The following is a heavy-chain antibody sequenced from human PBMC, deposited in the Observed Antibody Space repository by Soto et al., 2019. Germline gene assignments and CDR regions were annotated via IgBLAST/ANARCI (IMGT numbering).Heavy chain of an antibody. CDR1: GFTFGDNL. J-gene: IGHJ3*01. CDR3: AGDVLAFVPRANNSFAV. CDR2: INPDNGNT. Sequence: QVQLVQSGAEVRKPGASVNISCWASGFTFGDNLINWVRQVPGHSLEWMGWINPDNGNTKYSQTFQGRVTISRDSCAIITYGEVPLLASVDTGTSYVAGDVLAFVPRANNSFAVWGQETLVSVSS. D-gene: IGHD6-6*01. V-gene: IGHV1-3*01.